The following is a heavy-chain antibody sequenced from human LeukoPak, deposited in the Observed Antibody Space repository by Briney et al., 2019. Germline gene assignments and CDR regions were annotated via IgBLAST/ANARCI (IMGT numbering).Heavy chain of an antibody. CDR1: GFSLSDYW. J-gene: IGHJ4*01. CDR3: AGDYIWGRLF. D-gene: IGHD3-16*01. V-gene: IGHV3-74*01. Sequence: GGSLILSCVGSGFSLSDYWMHWVRQTPGKGLMWVSRITSDGSTTWYADSVKGRFTVSRDNAKNTLFLEMNSLRDEDTAVYYCAGDYIWGRLFWGQGTLVTVSS. CDR2: ITSDGSTT.